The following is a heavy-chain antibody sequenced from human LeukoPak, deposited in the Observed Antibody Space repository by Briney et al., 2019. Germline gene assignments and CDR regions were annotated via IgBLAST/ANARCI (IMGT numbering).Heavy chain of an antibody. CDR2: LVYDARS. D-gene: IGHD6-19*01. J-gene: IGHJ4*02. CDR3: ARDLSAAFDF. CDR1: GFTFSSYW. V-gene: IGHV3-33*08. Sequence: PGGSLRLSCAASGFTFSSYWMSWVRQAPGKGLEWVARLVYDARSDYANSVKGRFPISRDDSKSTLFLDMSNLRVEDTALYYCARDLSAAFDFWGQGVLVTVSS.